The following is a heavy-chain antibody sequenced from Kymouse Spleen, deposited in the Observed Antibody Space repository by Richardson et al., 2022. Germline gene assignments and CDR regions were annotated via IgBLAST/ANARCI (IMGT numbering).Heavy chain of an antibody. Sequence: EVQLVESGGGLVKPGGSLRLSCAASGFTFSNAWMSWVRQAPGKGLEWVGRIKSKTDGGTTDYAAPVKGRFTISRDDSKNTLYLQMNSLKTEDTAVYYCTTALVLRFLEWSWGQGTTVTVSS. V-gene: IGHV3-15*01. CDR3: TTALVLRFLEWS. CDR2: IKSKTDGGTT. CDR1: GFTFSNAW. J-gene: IGHJ6*02. D-gene: IGHD3-3*01.